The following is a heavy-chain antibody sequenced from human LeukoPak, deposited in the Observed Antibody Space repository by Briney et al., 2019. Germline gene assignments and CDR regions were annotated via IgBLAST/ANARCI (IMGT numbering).Heavy chain of an antibody. CDR2: IYSGGST. V-gene: IGHV3-66*01. Sequence: GGSLRLSCAASGFTVSSNYMSWVRQAPGKGLEWVSVIYSGGSTYYADSVKGGFTISRDNSKNTLYLQMNSLRAEDTAVYYCASRHYYDSSGYLSWGQGTLVTVSS. D-gene: IGHD3-22*01. CDR1: GFTVSSNY. CDR3: ASRHYYDSSGYLS. J-gene: IGHJ4*02.